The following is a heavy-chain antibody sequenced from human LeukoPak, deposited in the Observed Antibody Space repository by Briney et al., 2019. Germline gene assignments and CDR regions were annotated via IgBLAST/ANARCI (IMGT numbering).Heavy chain of an antibody. D-gene: IGHD5-18*01. CDR3: ARVDRPPGYSYGHNFGY. CDR1: GFTVSSNY. CDR2: IKQDGSEK. J-gene: IGHJ4*02. Sequence: RTGGSLRLSCAASGFTVSSNYISWVRQAPGKGLEWVANIKQDGSEKYYVDSVKGRFTISRDNAKNSLYLQMNSLRAEDTAVYYCARVDRPPGYSYGHNFGYWGQGTLVTVSS. V-gene: IGHV3-7*03.